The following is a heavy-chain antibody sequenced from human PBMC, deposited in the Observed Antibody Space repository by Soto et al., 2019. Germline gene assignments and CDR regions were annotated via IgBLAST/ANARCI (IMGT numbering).Heavy chain of an antibody. CDR3: ASTARVFAY. CDR1: GASMSSYY. J-gene: IGHJ4*02. V-gene: IGHV4-59*01. CDR2: IYTNGDI. D-gene: IGHD5-18*01. Sequence: SETLSLTCTVYGASMSSYYWSWIRQPPGKGLECIGYIYTNGDINYSPSLKSRATIPLDTSKNQFSLNLRSVTAADTAVYYCASTARVFAYWGQGTLVTVSS.